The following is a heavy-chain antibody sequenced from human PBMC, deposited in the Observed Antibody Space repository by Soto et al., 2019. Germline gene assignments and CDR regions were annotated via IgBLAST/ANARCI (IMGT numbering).Heavy chain of an antibody. CDR3: AAPRAAVPHTRYFHP. Sequence: EAQLLESGGGLVQPGGSLRLSCAASGFAFSNFAMSWVRQAPGKGLEWVSAIGSGSRGTHYAESVEDRFTISRDDSKNTLYLQLNSLTAADTAVYYCAAPRAAVPHTRYFHPWGQGTPVTGSP. CDR1: GFAFSNFA. D-gene: IGHD6-13*01. CDR2: IGSGSRGT. V-gene: IGHV3-23*01. J-gene: IGHJ5*02.